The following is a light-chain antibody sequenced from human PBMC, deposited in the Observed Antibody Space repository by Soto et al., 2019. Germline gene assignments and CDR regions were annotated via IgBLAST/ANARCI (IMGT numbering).Light chain of an antibody. CDR2: GAS. V-gene: IGKV3-20*01. CDR3: QEYGSSRGT. Sequence: EIVLTQSPGTLSLSPGERATLSCRASQSVSSSYLAWYQQKPGQAPRLLIYGASSRATGIPDRFSGSGSGTAFTLTVSSLEPEDFAVYYCQEYGSSRGTFGQGTKLEIK. J-gene: IGKJ2*01. CDR1: QSVSSSY.